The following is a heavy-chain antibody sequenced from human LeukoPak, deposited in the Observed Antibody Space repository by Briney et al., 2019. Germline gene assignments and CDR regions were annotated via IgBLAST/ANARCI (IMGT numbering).Heavy chain of an antibody. J-gene: IGHJ4*02. D-gene: IGHD3-9*01. CDR3: AKDQAFYDILSGYINIDF. V-gene: IGHV3-30*18. CDR1: GFTFSGYG. CDR2: ISYDGSNE. Sequence: PGGSLRLPCAASGFTFSGYGMQWVRQAPGKGLEWVAVISYDGSNEYYADSVKGRFTISRDNSKNTLYLQMNSLRAEDTAVYYCAKDQAFYDILSGYINIDFCGQGTLVTVSS.